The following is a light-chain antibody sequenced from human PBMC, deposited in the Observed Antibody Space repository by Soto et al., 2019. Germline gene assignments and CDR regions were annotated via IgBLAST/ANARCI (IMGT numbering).Light chain of an antibody. J-gene: IGKJ4*01. V-gene: IGKV2-28*01. CDR2: LGS. CDR1: QSLLYSNGYNY. CDR3: MQALQSPLT. Sequence: EIVMTQSPLSLPVPPGEPASISCRSSQSLLYSNGYNYLDWYLQKPGQSPQLLIYLGSNRDSGVHDMFSGSGSGTDFALKISRVEAEDVGVYYCMQALQSPLTFGGGPRVELK.